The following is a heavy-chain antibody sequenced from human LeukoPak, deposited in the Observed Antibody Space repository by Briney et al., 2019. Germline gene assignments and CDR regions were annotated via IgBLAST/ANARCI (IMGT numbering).Heavy chain of an antibody. CDR2: ISNDGSKT. Sequence: GGSLRLSCAASGFTFSLYGMHWVRQAPGKGLEWVALISNDGSKTYYADSVKGRFTISRDNSKNTVYLQVNSLRADDTAVYYCAKDSRGANFFGDFDYWGQGTLVTVSS. V-gene: IGHV3-33*06. J-gene: IGHJ4*02. CDR3: AKDSRGANFFGDFDY. D-gene: IGHD3-10*01. CDR1: GFTFSLYG.